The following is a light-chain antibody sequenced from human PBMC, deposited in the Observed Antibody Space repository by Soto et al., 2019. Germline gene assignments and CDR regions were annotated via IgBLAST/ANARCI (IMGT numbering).Light chain of an antibody. CDR3: QQYNNWPPYT. CDR2: GAS. V-gene: IGKV3-15*01. CDR1: QSVNSN. Sequence: EIVMTQSPATLSVSAGERATLSCRASQSVNSNLAWYQQKPGQAPRLLIYGASTRATGIPARFSGSGSGTEFTLTISSLQSKDFAVYYCQQYNNWPPYTFGQGTKLEIK. J-gene: IGKJ2*01.